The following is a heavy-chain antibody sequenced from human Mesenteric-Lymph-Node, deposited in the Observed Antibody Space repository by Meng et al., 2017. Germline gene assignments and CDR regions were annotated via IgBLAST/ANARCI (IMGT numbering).Heavy chain of an antibody. J-gene: IGHJ5*02. CDR1: GYTFTSYG. Sequence: ASVKVSCKASGYTFTSYGITWVRHAPGQGLEWMGSITAHNGNTNYAPKFEGRVTMTTDTSSSTAYMELRSLRSDDTAVYFCARLRGYFDSSGNPRGNWFDPWGQGTLVTVSS. CDR2: ITAHNGNT. V-gene: IGHV1-18*01. CDR3: ARLRGYFDSSGNPRGNWFDP. D-gene: IGHD3-22*01.